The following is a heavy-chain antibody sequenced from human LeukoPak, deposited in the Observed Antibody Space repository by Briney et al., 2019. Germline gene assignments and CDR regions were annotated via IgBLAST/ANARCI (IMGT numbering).Heavy chain of an antibody. J-gene: IGHJ3*02. V-gene: IGHV3-48*03. CDR3: AREGRSGWYGGYVFDI. CDR2: ISSSGSTI. CDR1: GFTFSSYG. Sequence: GRSLRLSCAASGFTFSSYGMHWVRQAPGKGLEWVSYISSSGSTIYYADSVKGRFTISRDNAKNSLYLQMNSLRAEDTAVYYCAREGRSGWYGGYVFDIWGQGTMVTVSS. D-gene: IGHD6-19*01.